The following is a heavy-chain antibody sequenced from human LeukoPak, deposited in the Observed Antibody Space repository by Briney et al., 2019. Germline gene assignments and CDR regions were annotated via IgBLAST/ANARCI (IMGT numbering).Heavy chain of an antibody. V-gene: IGHV3-7*01. CDR1: GFTFSSYW. D-gene: IGHD6-19*01. CDR3: ASPNRLAVAGIASFDY. CDR2: IKQDGSEE. Sequence: PGGSLRLSCAASGFTFSSYWMSWVRQAPGKGLEWVANIKQDGSEEYYVDSVKGRFTISRDNAKNSLYLQMNSLRAEDTAVYYCASPNRLAVAGIASFDYWGQGTLVTVSS. J-gene: IGHJ4*02.